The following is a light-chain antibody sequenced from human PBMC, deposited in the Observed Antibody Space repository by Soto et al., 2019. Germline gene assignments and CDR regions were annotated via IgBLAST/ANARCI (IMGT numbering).Light chain of an antibody. J-gene: IGKJ2*01. V-gene: IGKV3-11*01. Sequence: EIVLTQSPATLSLSPGERATLSCRASQSVSSYLAWYQQKPGQAPRLLIYDASNRATGIPARFSGSGSGTDFTLTISCLEPEDFAVYYCQQMYTFGQGTKLEIK. CDR3: QQMYT. CDR2: DAS. CDR1: QSVSSY.